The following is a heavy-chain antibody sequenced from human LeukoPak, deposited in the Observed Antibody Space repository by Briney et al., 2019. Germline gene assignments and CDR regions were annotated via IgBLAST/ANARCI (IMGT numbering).Heavy chain of an antibody. CDR3: AKDFDQLLFYFDY. CDR2: ISYDGSNK. Sequence: GGSLRLSCAASGFTFSSYSMHWVRQAPGKGLEWVAVISYDGSNKYYTDSVKGRFTISRDNSKNTLYLQMNSLRAEDTAVYYCAKDFDQLLFYFDYWGQGTLVTVSS. J-gene: IGHJ4*02. V-gene: IGHV3-30*18. CDR1: GFTFSSYS. D-gene: IGHD2-2*01.